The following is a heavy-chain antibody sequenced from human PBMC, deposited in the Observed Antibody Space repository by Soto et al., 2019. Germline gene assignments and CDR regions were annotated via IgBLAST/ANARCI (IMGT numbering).Heavy chain of an antibody. D-gene: IGHD3-10*01. CDR1: GLTFSSYA. CDR2: ISGSGSTA. CDR3: TRAAWFPYLSFY. Sequence: EMQLLESGGGLVQPGGSLRLSCAASGLTFSSYAMSWVRQVPGKGLEWVSSISGSGSTAYYASSVEGRFTISRDNANNSVYLQMDSLRAEDTALYYCTRAAWFPYLSFYWGQGARVTVSS. J-gene: IGHJ4*02. V-gene: IGHV3-48*03.